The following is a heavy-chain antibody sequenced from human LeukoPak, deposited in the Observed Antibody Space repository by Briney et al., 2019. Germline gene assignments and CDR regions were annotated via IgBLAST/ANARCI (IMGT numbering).Heavy chain of an antibody. CDR1: GFTFSSYA. CDR2: ISYDGSNK. J-gene: IGHJ6*02. V-gene: IGHV3-30-3*01. Sequence: PGRSLRLSCAASGFTFSSYAMHWVRQAPGKGLEWVAVISYDGSNKYYADSVKGRFTISRDNSKNTLYLQMNSLRAEDTNVYYCARGPERTGVGTRYYYDMDVWGQGTTVTVSS. CDR3: ARGPERTGVGTRYYYDMDV. D-gene: IGHD2-8*01.